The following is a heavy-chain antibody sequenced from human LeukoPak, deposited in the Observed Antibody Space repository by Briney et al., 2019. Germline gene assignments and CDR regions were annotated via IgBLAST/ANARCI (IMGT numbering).Heavy chain of an antibody. V-gene: IGHV3-15*01. CDR3: TTRHYGDFDY. J-gene: IGHJ4*02. D-gene: IGHD4-17*01. CDR2: SKSKTDGGTT. CDR1: GFSFTNAW. Sequence: GGSLRLSCVASGFSFTNAWMNWVRQAPGKGLEWVGRSKSKTDGGTTEYAAPVKGRLTISRDDSKNTLYLQMNSLKSEDTAVYYCTTRHYGDFDYWGQGTLVTVSS.